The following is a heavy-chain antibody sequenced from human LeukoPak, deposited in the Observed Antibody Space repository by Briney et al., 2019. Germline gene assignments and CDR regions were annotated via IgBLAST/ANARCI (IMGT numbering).Heavy chain of an antibody. CDR2: INQDGSDK. D-gene: IGHD1-26*01. V-gene: IGHV3-7*03. CDR3: ARDRSLGCDH. Sequence: GGSLRLSCAACGFTFTSYWMTWDRQAPGKGLEWVANINQDGSDKYYVDSVKGRFTISRDNAKNSLYLQMNSLRVEDTAVYYCARDRSLGCDHWGQGTLVTVSS. J-gene: IGHJ4*02. CDR1: GFTFTSYW.